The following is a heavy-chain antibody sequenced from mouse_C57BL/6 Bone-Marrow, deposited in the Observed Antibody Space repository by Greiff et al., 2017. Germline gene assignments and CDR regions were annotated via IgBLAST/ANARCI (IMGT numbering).Heavy chain of an antibody. CDR3: ARRRRGY. V-gene: IGHV1-81*01. CDR2: IYPRSGNT. J-gene: IGHJ2*01. CDR1: GYTFTSYG. Sequence: VQLLQSGAELARPGASVKLSCKASGYTFTSYGISWVKQRTGQGLEWIGEIYPRSGNTYYNEKFKGKATLTADKSSSTAYMELRSLTSEDSAVYFCARRRRGYWGQGTTLTVSS.